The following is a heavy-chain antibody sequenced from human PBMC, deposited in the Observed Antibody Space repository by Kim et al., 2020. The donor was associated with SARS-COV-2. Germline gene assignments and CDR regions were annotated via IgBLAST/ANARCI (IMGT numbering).Heavy chain of an antibody. CDR3: VKSPSLWFGED. V-gene: IGHV3-9*01. J-gene: IGHJ4*02. CDR2: ISWNSGSI. CDR1: GFSIGDYA. Sequence: GGSLRLSCTASGFSIGDYAMHWVRQAPGKGLEWVSSISWNSGSINHADSVKGRFTISRDNAKNTLYLQMTSLRPEDTAFYYCVKSPSLWFGEDWGQGTL. D-gene: IGHD3-10*01.